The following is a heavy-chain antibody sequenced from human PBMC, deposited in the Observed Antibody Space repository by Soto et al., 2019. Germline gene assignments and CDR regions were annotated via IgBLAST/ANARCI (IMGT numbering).Heavy chain of an antibody. CDR2: IWYDGSNK. D-gene: IGHD2-15*01. V-gene: IGHV3-33*01. CDR3: ATSGGLQYYFDY. J-gene: IGHJ4*02. CDR1: GFTSSSYG. Sequence: GGSPRLSCAVSGFTSSSYGMHWVRQAPGKGLEWVAVIWYDGSNKYYADSVKGRFTISRDNSKNTLYLQMNSLRAEDTAVYYCATSGGLQYYFDYWGQGTLVTV.